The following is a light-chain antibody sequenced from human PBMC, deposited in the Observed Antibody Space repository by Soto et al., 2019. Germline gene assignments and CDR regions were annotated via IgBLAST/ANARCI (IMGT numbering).Light chain of an antibody. J-gene: IGLJ1*01. V-gene: IGLV2-23*02. CDR2: EVS. CDR3: CSYAGSSTYV. Sequence: ALTQPASVSGSPGQSITISCTGTSSDVGSYNLVSWYQQHPGKAPKLIIHEVSKRSSGLSNRFSGSKSGNTASLTISGLQAEDESDYYCCSYAGSSTYVFGTGTKVTVL. CDR1: SSDVGSYNL.